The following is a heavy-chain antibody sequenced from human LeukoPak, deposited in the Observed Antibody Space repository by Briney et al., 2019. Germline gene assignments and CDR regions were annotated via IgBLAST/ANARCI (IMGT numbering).Heavy chain of an antibody. V-gene: IGHV4-30-2*01. D-gene: IGHD3-22*01. J-gene: IGHJ4*02. CDR2: IYHSGST. Sequence: PSQTLSLTCAVSGGSISSGGYSWSWIRQPPGKGLEWIGYIYHSGSTYYNPFLKSRVTISVDRSKNQFSLKLSSVTAADTAVYYCARGGNYDSTFDYWGQGTLVTVSS. CDR1: GGSISSGGYS. CDR3: ARGGNYDSTFDY.